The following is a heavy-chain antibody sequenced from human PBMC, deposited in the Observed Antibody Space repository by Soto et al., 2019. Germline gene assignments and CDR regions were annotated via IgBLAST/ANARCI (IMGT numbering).Heavy chain of an antibody. CDR3: ARGLPRTIFGLVRYSSYMDV. D-gene: IGHD3-3*01. V-gene: IGHV3-64*01. CDR1: GFTFSSYA. CDR2: ISSNGGST. Sequence: GGSLRLSCAASGFTFSSYAMHWVRQAPGKGLEYVSAISSNGGSTYYANSVKGRFTISRDNSKNTPYLHMGSLRAEDMAVYYCARGLPRTIFGLVRYSSYMDVWGKGTTLTSSS. J-gene: IGHJ6*03.